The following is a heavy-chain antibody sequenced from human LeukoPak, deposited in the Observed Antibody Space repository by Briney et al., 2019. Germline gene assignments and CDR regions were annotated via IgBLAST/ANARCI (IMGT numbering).Heavy chain of an antibody. Sequence: GESLKISCKSSGYSFTNYWIGWVRQMPGKGLEWMGIIYPGDSDTRYSPSFQGQVTISADKSISTAYLQWSSLKASDTAMYYCARGAYLTYYYDSSGYDFDYWGQGTLVTVSS. V-gene: IGHV5-51*01. CDR2: IYPGDSDT. J-gene: IGHJ4*02. CDR1: GYSFTNYW. D-gene: IGHD3-22*01. CDR3: ARGAYLTYYYDSSGYDFDY.